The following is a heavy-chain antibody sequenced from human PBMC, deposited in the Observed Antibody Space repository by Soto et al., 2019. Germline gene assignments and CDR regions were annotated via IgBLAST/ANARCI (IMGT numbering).Heavy chain of an antibody. V-gene: IGHV4-31*03. CDR1: GGSISDGYY. CDR2: ISYSGST. J-gene: IGHJ6*02. CDR3: ARTYCTTTACQAHGIDV. D-gene: IGHD4-4*01. Sequence: SETLSLTCTVSGGSISDGYYWSWIRQHPGKGLEWMGSISYSGSTSYNPSLKSRLTISVDRSKSQFSLKLSSVTAADTAVYFCARTYCTTTACQAHGIDVWGQGTTVTVSS.